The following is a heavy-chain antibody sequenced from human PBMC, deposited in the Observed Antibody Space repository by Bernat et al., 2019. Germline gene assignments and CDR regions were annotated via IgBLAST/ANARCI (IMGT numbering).Heavy chain of an antibody. CDR3: ARILTYGGCDCYSDSLVRWFDP. J-gene: IGHJ5*02. D-gene: IGHD2-21*02. V-gene: IGHV2-26*01. CDR1: GFSLSNARMG. CDR2: IFSNDEK. Sequence: QVTLKESGPVLVKPTETLTLTCTVSGFSLSNARMGVSWIRQPPGKVLEWLARIFSNDEKSSSTSLKIRLTSSKDTSKSQVVLTMTNMDPVDTATYYCARILTYGGCDCYSDSLVRWFDPWGQGTLVTVSS.